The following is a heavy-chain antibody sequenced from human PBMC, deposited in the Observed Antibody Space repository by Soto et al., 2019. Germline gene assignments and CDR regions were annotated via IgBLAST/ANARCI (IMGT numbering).Heavy chain of an antibody. V-gene: IGHV3-30-3*01. Sequence: QVQLVESGGGVVHPERSLRLSCSASEFTFSSYAMHWVRQAPGKGLEWVAGISYDGGHKFYGDSVRGRFTISRDSSKTTVFLQMNSLRPEDRAAYYCARVKTDYSNPGGPFFFYGMDVWGQGTTVTVSS. J-gene: IGHJ6*02. CDR1: EFTFSSYA. CDR2: ISYDGGHK. CDR3: ARVKTDYSNPGGPFFFYGMDV. D-gene: IGHD4-4*01.